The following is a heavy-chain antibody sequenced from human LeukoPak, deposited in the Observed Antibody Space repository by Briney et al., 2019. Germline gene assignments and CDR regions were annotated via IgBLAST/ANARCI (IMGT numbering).Heavy chain of an antibody. V-gene: IGHV3-11*01. CDR3: AGDNRHIDAFDI. CDR1: GFTFSDYY. J-gene: IGHJ3*02. D-gene: IGHD1-14*01. Sequence: GGSLRLSCAASGFTFSDYYMSWIRQAPGKGLEWVSYISSSGSTIYYADSVKGRFTISRDNAKNSLYLQMNSLRAEDTAVYYCAGDNRHIDAFDIWGQGTMVTVSS. CDR2: ISSSGSTI.